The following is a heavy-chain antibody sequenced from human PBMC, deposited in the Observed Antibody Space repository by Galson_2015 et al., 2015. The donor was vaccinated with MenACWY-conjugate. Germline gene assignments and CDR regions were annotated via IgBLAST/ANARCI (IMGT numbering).Heavy chain of an antibody. V-gene: IGHV3-30*02. CDR1: GFTFSNYA. D-gene: IGHD2/OR15-2a*01. CDR2: IRNDGGVK. CDR3: AKDAGISSPPADY. J-gene: IGHJ4*02. Sequence: SLRLSCAASGFTFSNYAIHWVRQAPGKGLEWVAFIRNDGGVKYYVDSVKGRFTISRDNSKNTLYLQMNSLSPEDTAIYYCAKDAGISSPPADYWGQGTLVTVSS.